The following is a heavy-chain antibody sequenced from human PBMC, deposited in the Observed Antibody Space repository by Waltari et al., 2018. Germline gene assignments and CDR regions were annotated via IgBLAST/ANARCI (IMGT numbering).Heavy chain of an antibody. V-gene: IGHV4-38-2*01. Sequence: QVQLQESGPGLVKPSETLSLTCAVSGYSISSGYYWGWIRQPPGKGLEWIGSIYHSGSTYYNPSLKSRVTISVDTSKNQFSLKLSSVTAADTAVYYCARHKVFGCSGGSCNQTPYNWFDPWGQGTLVTVSS. CDR2: IYHSGST. CDR3: ARHKVFGCSGGSCNQTPYNWFDP. J-gene: IGHJ5*02. D-gene: IGHD2-15*01. CDR1: GYSISSGYY.